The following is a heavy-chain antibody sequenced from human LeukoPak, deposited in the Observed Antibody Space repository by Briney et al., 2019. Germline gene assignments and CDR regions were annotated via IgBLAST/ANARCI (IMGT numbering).Heavy chain of an antibody. V-gene: IGHV1-2*02. Sequence: ASVKVSCKASGYTFTGYFMHWVRQARGQGLEWIGWINPNSGGTNYAQKFQGRVIMTRDTSISTAYIELSRLRSDDTSVYYCARDLAGSSGCDYWGQGTLVTVSS. CDR2: INPNSGGT. D-gene: IGHD6-13*01. CDR1: GYTFTGYF. CDR3: ARDLAGSSGCDY. J-gene: IGHJ4*02.